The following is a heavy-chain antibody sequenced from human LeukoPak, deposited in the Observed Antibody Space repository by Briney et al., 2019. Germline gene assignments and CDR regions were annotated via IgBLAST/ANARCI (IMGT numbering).Heavy chain of an antibody. V-gene: IGHV3-33*01. D-gene: IGHD3-22*01. CDR2: IWYDGSNK. J-gene: IGHJ3*02. CDR3: ARAPYDSRGYSFDI. Sequence: GGSLRLSCAASGFTFSSYGMHWVRQAPGKGLEWLTVIWYDGSNKYYADSVKGRFTISRDNSKNTLYLQMNSLRAEDTAVYYCARAPYDSRGYSFDIWGQGTLVTVSS. CDR1: GFTFSSYG.